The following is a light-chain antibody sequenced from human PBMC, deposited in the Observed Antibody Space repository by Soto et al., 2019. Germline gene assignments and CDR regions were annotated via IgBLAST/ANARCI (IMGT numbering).Light chain of an antibody. Sequence: DNGLTQSPGTLSLSPGERATLSCRASQSSRSNYLAWYQQKPGQAPRLLIYGTSSRATGIPDRFSGSGSGTEFTLTISLLEPEDFAVYYCQQYGSSPLTFGGGTKVDIK. CDR1: QSSRSNY. CDR3: QQYGSSPLT. CDR2: GTS. V-gene: IGKV3-20*01. J-gene: IGKJ4*01.